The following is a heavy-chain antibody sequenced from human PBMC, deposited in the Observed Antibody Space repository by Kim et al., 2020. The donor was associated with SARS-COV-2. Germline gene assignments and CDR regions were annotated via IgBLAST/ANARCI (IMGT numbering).Heavy chain of an antibody. J-gene: IGHJ3*02. Sequence: GGSLRLSCAASGFTFSSYAMSWVRQAPGKGLEWVSAISGSGGSTYYADSVKGRFTVSRDNSKNTLYLQMNSLRAEDTAVYYCAKDVAWELDGYDAFDICGQGTMVTVSS. D-gene: IGHD1-26*01. CDR3: AKDVAWELDGYDAFDI. CDR1: GFTFSSYA. V-gene: IGHV3-23*01. CDR2: ISGSGGST.